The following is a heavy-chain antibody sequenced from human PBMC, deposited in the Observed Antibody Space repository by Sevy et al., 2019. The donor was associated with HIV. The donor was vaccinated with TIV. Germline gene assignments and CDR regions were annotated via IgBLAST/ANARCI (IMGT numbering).Heavy chain of an antibody. J-gene: IGHJ6*02. Sequence: ASVKVSCKASGYIFSDYYIHWVRQAPGHWLEWMAWINSDSGVANYAQRFQGEVTVTRDTSLRTAYLELTNLKSNDTAIYYCARLTTQPTSDLYGLDVWGQGTTVTVSS. V-gene: IGHV1-2*02. CDR2: INSDSGVA. CDR1: GYIFSDYY. D-gene: IGHD4-17*01. CDR3: ARLTTQPTSDLYGLDV.